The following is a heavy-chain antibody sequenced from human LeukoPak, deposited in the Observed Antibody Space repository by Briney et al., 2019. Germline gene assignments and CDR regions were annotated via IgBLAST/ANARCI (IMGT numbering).Heavy chain of an antibody. D-gene: IGHD3-10*01. CDR1: GFTFSSYG. CDR3: VKDRGPYVSGRYALF. Sequence: PGGTLRLSCAASGFTFSSYGMNWVRQAPGKGLEWVSTISGSGGRTFYGDSVKGRFTISRDNSKKTLFLQMNSLRSEDTAVYYCVKDRGPYVSGRYALFWGQGTLVTVSS. J-gene: IGHJ4*02. CDR2: ISGSGGRT. V-gene: IGHV3-23*01.